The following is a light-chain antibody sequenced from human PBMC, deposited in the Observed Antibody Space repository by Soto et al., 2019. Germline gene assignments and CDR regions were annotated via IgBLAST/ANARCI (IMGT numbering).Light chain of an antibody. CDR2: SAS. J-gene: IGKJ1*01. V-gene: IGKV3-20*01. Sequence: EVVLTQSPGTLSLSPGERATLSCRASQSISSSYLAWYQQKPGQAPRLLIYSASSRATGIPDRFSGSGYGTDFTLTISRLEPEDFEVYYCQQYGSSRTFGQGTKVEFK. CDR1: QSISSSY. CDR3: QQYGSSRT.